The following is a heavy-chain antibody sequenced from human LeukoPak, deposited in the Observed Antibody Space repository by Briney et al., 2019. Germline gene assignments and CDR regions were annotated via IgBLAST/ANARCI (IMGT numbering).Heavy chain of an antibody. CDR3: ARYDYGDYYFHY. CDR2: IYHSGST. V-gene: IGHV4-38-2*01. D-gene: IGHD4-17*01. CDR1: GYSISSGYY. Sequence: PSETLSVTCAVSGYSISSGYYWGWIRQPPGKGLKWIRSIYHSGSTYYNPSLKSRVTISVDTSKNQFSLKLSSVTAADTAVYYCARYDYGDYYFHYWGQGTLVTVSS. J-gene: IGHJ4*02.